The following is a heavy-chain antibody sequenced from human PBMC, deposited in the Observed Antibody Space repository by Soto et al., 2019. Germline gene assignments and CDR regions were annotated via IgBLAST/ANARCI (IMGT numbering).Heavy chain of an antibody. V-gene: IGHV3-23*01. CDR2: ISGSGGSA. CDR1: GFTFSSYA. CDR3: AKERAAAGFDAFDI. J-gene: IGHJ3*02. Sequence: ASVKVSCAASGFTFSSYAMSWVRQAPGKGLEWVSAISGSGGSAYYADSVKGRFTISRDNSKNTLYLQMNSLRAEDTAVYYCAKERAAAGFDAFDIWGQGTMVTVSS. D-gene: IGHD6-13*01.